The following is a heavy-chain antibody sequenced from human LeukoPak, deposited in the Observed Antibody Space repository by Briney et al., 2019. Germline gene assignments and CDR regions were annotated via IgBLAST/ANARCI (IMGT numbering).Heavy chain of an antibody. V-gene: IGHV3-49*04. Sequence: PGGSLRLSCTASGFTFGDYAMSWVRQAPGKGLEWVGFIRSKAYGGTTEYAASVKGRFTISRDDSKSIAYLQMNSLKTEDTAVYYCIRDGGYSGYDWKRVHKGFDYWGQGTLVTVSS. CDR2: IRSKAYGGTT. CDR3: IRDGGYSGYDWKRVHKGFDY. CDR1: GFTFGDYA. J-gene: IGHJ4*02. D-gene: IGHD5-12*01.